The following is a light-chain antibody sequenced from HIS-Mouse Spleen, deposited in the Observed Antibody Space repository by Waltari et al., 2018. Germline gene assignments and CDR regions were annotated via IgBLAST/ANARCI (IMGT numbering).Light chain of an antibody. Sequence: DIQMTQSPSSLSASVGDRVTITCQASQDISNYLNWYQQQPGKAPKLLIYDASNLETGVPSRFSGSGSGTDFTCTISSLQPEDIATYYCQQDDNLPFTFGPGTKVDIK. CDR2: DAS. V-gene: IGKV1-33*01. CDR3: QQDDNLPFT. J-gene: IGKJ3*01. CDR1: QDISNY.